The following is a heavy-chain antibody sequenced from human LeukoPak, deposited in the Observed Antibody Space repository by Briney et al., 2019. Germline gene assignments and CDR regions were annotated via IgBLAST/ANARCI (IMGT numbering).Heavy chain of an antibody. CDR2: IKQDGSEK. D-gene: IGHD5-18*01. CDR3: ARVGTVGDYMDV. Sequence: GGSLRLSYAASGFTFSSYWMSWVRPAPGKGLEGVANIKQDGSEKYYVDSVKGRFTISRDNAKNSLYLQMNSLRAEDTAVYYCARVGTVGDYMDVWGKGTTVTVSS. J-gene: IGHJ6*03. V-gene: IGHV3-7*01. CDR1: GFTFSSYW.